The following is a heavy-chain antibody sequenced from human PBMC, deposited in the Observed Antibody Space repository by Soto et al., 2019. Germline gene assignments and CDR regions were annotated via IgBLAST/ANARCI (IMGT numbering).Heavy chain of an antibody. Sequence: QVQLQESGPGLVKPSETLSLTCTVSGASVNSGNYYWSWIRQPPGKGLEWIVYIYYSGSTNYNPSLKSRVTISLDTSKNQFSLNLSSVTAADTAVYFCARDRAAAIGYYYYYGMDVWGQGTTVTVSS. V-gene: IGHV4-61*01. D-gene: IGHD2-2*01. CDR2: IYYSGST. J-gene: IGHJ6*02. CDR3: ARDRAAAIGYYYYYGMDV. CDR1: GASVNSGNYY.